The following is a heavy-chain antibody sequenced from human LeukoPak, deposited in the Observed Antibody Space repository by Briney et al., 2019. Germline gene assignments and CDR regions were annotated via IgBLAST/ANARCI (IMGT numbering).Heavy chain of an antibody. CDR2: ISWNSGSI. Sequence: GGSLRLSSAASGFTFDDYAMHWVRQAPGKGLEWVSGISWNSGSIGYADSVKGRFTISRDNAKNSLYLQMNSLRAEDTALYYCAKDSFAWNYFDYWGQGTLVTVSS. CDR1: GFTFDDYA. J-gene: IGHJ4*02. CDR3: AKDSFAWNYFDY. V-gene: IGHV3-9*01.